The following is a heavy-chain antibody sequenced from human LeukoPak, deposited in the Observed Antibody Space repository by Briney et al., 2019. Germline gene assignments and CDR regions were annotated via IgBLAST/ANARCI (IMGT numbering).Heavy chain of an antibody. J-gene: IGHJ3*02. CDR3: ARDTGLLRTLDI. D-gene: IGHD1-26*01. CDR1: GGSINGNI. Sequence: PSDTLSLTCTVSGGSINGNIWAWIRQPAGKGLEWIGRVFSSGSTNYNPSLTSRLTISVDNSKNQFSLRLSSVTAADTDMYYCARDTGLLRTLDIWGQGTMVTVGS. V-gene: IGHV4-4*07. CDR2: VFSSGST.